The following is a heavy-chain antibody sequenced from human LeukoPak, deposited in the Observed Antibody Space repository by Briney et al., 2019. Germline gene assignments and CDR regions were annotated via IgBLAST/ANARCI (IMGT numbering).Heavy chain of an antibody. V-gene: IGHV5-51*01. CDR3: ARNRAALRYFDWSLKHFDY. J-gene: IGHJ4*02. CDR1: GYSFTSYW. Sequence: GESLKISCKGSGYSFTSYWIGWVRQMPGKGLEWMGIIYPGDSDTRYSPSFQGQVTISADKSISTAYLQWSSLKASDTAMYYCARNRAALRYFDWSLKHFDYWGQGTLVTASS. CDR2: IYPGDSDT. D-gene: IGHD3-9*01.